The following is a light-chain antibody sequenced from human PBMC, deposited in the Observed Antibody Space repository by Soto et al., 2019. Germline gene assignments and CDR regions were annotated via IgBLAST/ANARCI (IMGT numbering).Light chain of an antibody. J-gene: IGKJ1*01. CDR1: QSVSSSY. V-gene: IGKV3-20*01. Sequence: EIVLTQSPGTLSLSPGERATLSCRASQSVSSSYLAWYQQKPGQAPRLLIYGASSRATGIPDRFSGSGSGTDFTLTISRLEPEDVAVYYCQQYLSTPRTFGQGTKVVIK. CDR3: QQYLSTPRT. CDR2: GAS.